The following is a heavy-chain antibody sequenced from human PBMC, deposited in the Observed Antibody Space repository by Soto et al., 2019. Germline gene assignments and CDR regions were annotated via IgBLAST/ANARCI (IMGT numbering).Heavy chain of an antibody. J-gene: IGHJ4*02. Sequence: SETLSLTCTVSGGSISSYYWSWIRQPPGKGLEWIGYIYYSGSTNYNPSLKSRVTISVDTSKNQFSLKLSSVTAADTAVYYCARERETYPYYDTPVRYFNNWGQGALVTVSS. CDR1: GGSISSYY. CDR2: IYYSGST. V-gene: IGHV4-59*01. CDR3: ARERETYPYYDTPVRYFNN. D-gene: IGHD3-22*01.